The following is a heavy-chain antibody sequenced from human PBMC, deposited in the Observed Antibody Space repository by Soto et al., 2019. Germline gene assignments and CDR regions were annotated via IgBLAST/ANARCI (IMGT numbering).Heavy chain of an antibody. CDR3: ARDRGGSYYMVYAFDI. V-gene: IGHV3-30-3*01. J-gene: IGHJ3*02. CDR1: GFTFSSYA. D-gene: IGHD1-26*01. CDR2: ISYDGSNK. Sequence: QVQLVESGGGVVQPGRSLRLSCAASGFTFSSYAMHWVRQAPGKGLEWVAVISYDGSNKYYADSVKGRFTISRDNSKNTLYLQMNSLRAEDTAVYYCARDRGGSYYMVYAFDIWGQGTMVTVSS.